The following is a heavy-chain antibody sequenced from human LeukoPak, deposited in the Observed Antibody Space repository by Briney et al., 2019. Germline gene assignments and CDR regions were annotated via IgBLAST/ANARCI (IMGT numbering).Heavy chain of an antibody. CDR1: GFSLSTRGMR. V-gene: IGHV2-70*04. D-gene: IGHD5-24*01. Sequence: SGPALVKPTQTLTLTCTSSGFSLSTRGMRVSWIRQPPGKALEWLARIDWVDDKFYSTSLKTRLTISKDTSKNQVVLTMTNMDPVDTATYYCARIGDGYINYWGQGTLVTVSS. CDR2: IDWVDDK. J-gene: IGHJ4*02. CDR3: ARIGDGYINY.